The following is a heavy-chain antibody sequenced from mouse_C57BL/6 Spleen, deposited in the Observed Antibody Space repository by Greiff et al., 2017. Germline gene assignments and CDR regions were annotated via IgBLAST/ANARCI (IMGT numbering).Heavy chain of an antibody. V-gene: IGHV1-53*01. J-gene: IGHJ4*01. Sequence: VQLQQPGTELVKPGASVKLSCKASGYTFISYWMHWVKQRPGQGLEWIGNINPSNGGTNYNEKFKSKATLTVDKSSSTAYMQLSSLTSEDSAVYYGARGSYGLAMDYWGQGTSVTVSS. CDR3: ARGSYGLAMDY. CDR2: INPSNGGT. CDR1: GYTFISYW. D-gene: IGHD1-1*02.